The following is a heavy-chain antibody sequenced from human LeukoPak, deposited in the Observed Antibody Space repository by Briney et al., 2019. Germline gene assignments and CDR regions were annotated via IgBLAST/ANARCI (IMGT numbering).Heavy chain of an antibody. CDR1: GFTVSSNY. Sequence: GGSLRLSCAASGFTVSSNYMSWVRQAPGKGLEWVSVIYSGGSTYYADSVKGRFTISRDNSKNTLYLQMNSLRAEDTAVYYCAKDSPRYSNYGYFDYWGQGTLVTVSS. CDR3: AKDSPRYSNYGYFDY. V-gene: IGHV3-66*01. D-gene: IGHD4-11*01. J-gene: IGHJ4*02. CDR2: IYSGGST.